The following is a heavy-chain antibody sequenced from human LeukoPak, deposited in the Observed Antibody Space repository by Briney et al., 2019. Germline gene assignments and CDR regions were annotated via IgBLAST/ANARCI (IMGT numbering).Heavy chain of an antibody. CDR3: AKDYSTSWWFDY. Sequence: PGGSLRLSCAASGFTVSSSYISWVRQAPGKGLEWVSAISGSGGSTYYADSVKGRFTISRDNSKNTLYLQMNTLRAEDTAVYYCAKDYSTSWWFDYWGQGTLVTVSS. J-gene: IGHJ4*02. V-gene: IGHV3-23*01. CDR2: ISGSGGST. D-gene: IGHD6-13*01. CDR1: GFTVSSSY.